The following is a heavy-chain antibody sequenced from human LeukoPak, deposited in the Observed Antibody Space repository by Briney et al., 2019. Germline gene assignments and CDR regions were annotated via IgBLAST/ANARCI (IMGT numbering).Heavy chain of an antibody. CDR1: GGPISSSSYY. J-gene: IGHJ4*02. Sequence: SETLSLTCTVSGGPISSSSYYWGWIRQPPGKGLEWIGSIYYSGSTYYNPSLKSRVTISVDTSKNQFSLKLSSVTAADTAVYYCARLFGTNFHYWGQGTLVTVSS. D-gene: IGHD3-16*01. CDR2: IYYSGST. CDR3: ARLFGTNFHY. V-gene: IGHV4-39*01.